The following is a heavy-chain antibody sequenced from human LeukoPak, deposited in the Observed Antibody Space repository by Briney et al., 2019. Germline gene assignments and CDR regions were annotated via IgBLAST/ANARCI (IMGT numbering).Heavy chain of an antibody. CDR1: GFIFSTFA. CDR3: AKSPDSSGFPSYFDS. CDR2: LSDSAVSS. Sequence: GGSLRLSCAVSGFIFSTFATNWVRQAPGKGLVWVSSLSDSAVSSYYADSVKGRFTISRDNSKNTLYLKMNSLRAEDTATYYCAKSPDSSGFPSYFDSWGQGTLVAVSS. J-gene: IGHJ4*02. V-gene: IGHV3-23*01. D-gene: IGHD3-22*01.